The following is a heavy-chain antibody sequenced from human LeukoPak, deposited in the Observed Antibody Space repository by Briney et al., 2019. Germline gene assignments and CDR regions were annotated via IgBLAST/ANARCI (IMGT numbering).Heavy chain of an antibody. CDR1: GGTFTSYY. D-gene: IGHD2-2*01. V-gene: IGHV1-46*01. Sequence: ASVKVSCKASGGTFTSYYMHWVRQAPGQGLEWMGIINPSGGSTSYAQKFQGRVTMTRDTSTSTVYMELSSLRSEDTAVYYCARDRGYEPPGYYFDYWGQGTLVTVSS. CDR3: ARDRGYEPPGYYFDY. J-gene: IGHJ4*02. CDR2: INPSGGST.